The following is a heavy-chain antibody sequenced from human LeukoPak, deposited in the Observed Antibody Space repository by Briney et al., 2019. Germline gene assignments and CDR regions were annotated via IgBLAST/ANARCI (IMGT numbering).Heavy chain of an antibody. CDR1: GGSISSGGYY. CDR2: INHSGST. D-gene: IGHD2-15*01. J-gene: IGHJ5*02. CDR3: ARGYSGGSFFDP. V-gene: IGHV4-30-2*01. Sequence: PSQTLSLTCTVSGGSISSGGYYWSWIRQPPGKGLEWIGEINHSGSTNYNPSLKSRVTISVDTSKNQFSLKLSSVTAADTAVYYCARGYSGGSFFDPWGQGTLVTVSS.